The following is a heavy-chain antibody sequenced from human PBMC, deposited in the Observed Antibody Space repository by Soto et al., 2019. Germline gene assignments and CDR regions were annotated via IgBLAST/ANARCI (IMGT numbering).Heavy chain of an antibody. D-gene: IGHD3-3*01. CDR3: ARGSDDCWSGYYTGDWYFDL. Sequence: GGSLRLSCAASGFTFSSYAMSWVRQAPGKGLEWVSAISGSGGSTYYADSVKGRFTISRDNAKNSLYLQMNSLRAEDTAVYYCARGSDDCWSGYYTGDWYFDLWGRGTLVTVSS. CDR2: ISGSGGST. CDR1: GFTFSSYA. J-gene: IGHJ2*01. V-gene: IGHV3-23*01.